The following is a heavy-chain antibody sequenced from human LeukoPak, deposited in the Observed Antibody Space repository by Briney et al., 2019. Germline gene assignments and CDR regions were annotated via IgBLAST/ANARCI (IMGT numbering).Heavy chain of an antibody. CDR2: INHSGST. V-gene: IGHV4-34*01. J-gene: IGHJ4*02. CDR3: ARSRAAAGKDY. Sequence: SETLSLTCAVYAGSFSGYYWSWIRQPPGKGLEWIGEINHSGSTNYNPSLKSRVTISVDTSKNQFSLKLSSVTAADTAVYYCARSRAAAGKDYWGQGTLVTVSS. CDR1: AGSFSGYY. D-gene: IGHD6-13*01.